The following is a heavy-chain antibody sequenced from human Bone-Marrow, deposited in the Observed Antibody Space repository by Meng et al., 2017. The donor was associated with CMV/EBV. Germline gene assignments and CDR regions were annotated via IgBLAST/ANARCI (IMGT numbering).Heavy chain of an antibody. CDR2: ISYDGSNK. D-gene: IGHD6-13*01. CDR3: AREYSSSWTRGYYYYYGMDV. J-gene: IGHJ6*02. V-gene: IGHV3-30-3*01. Sequence: GEYLKISCAASGFTFSSYAMHWVRQAPGKGLEWVAVISYDGSNKYYADSVKGRFTISRDKSKNTLYLQMNSLRAEDTAVYYCAREYSSSWTRGYYYYYGMDVWGQGTTVTVSS. CDR1: GFTFSSYA.